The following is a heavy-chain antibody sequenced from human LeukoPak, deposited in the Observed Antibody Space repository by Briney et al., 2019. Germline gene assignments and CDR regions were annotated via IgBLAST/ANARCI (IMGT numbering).Heavy chain of an antibody. CDR3: ARSRGYSYGQTPHY. CDR1: GYSISSGYY. CDR2: IYHSGST. D-gene: IGHD5-18*01. Sequence: PSETLSLTCAVSGYSISSGYYWGWIRQPPGKGLEWIGSIYHSGSTYYNPSLKSRVTIPVDTSKNQFSLKLSSVTAADTAVYYCARSRGYSYGQTPHYWGQGTLVTVSS. J-gene: IGHJ4*02. V-gene: IGHV4-38-2*01.